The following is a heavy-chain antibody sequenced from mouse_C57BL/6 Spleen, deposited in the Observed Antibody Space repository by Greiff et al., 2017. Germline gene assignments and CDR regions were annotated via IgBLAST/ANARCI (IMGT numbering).Heavy chain of an antibody. J-gene: IGHJ4*01. V-gene: IGHV1-81*01. CDR1: GYTFTSYG. CDR3: AREGILLSLYAMDY. D-gene: IGHD1-1*01. CDR2: IYPRSGNT. Sequence: QVQLKQSGAELARPGASVKLSCKASGYTFTSYGISWVKQRTGQGLEWIGEIYPRSGNTYYNEKFKGKATLTADKSSSTAYMELRSLTSEDSAVYFCAREGILLSLYAMDYWGQGTSVTVSS.